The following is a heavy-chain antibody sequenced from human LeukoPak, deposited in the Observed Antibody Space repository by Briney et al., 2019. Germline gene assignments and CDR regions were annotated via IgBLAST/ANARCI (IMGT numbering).Heavy chain of an antibody. CDR1: GFTFSSYA. CDR2: ISGSGGST. D-gene: IGHD3-22*01. Sequence: PGGSLRLPCAASGFTFSSYAMSWVRQAPGKGLEWVSAISGSGGSTYYADSVKGRFTISRDNSKNTLYLQMNSLRAEDTAVYYCAKWAVGDSSGYYYGYWGQGTLVTVSS. CDR3: AKWAVGDSSGYYYGY. J-gene: IGHJ4*02. V-gene: IGHV3-23*01.